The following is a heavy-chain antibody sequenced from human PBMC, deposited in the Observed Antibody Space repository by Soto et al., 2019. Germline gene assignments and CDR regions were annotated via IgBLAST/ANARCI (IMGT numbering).Heavy chain of an antibody. J-gene: IGHJ6*02. CDR3: AKVGTAAAEDYYYYYGMDV. V-gene: IGHV3-23*01. Sequence: GGSLRLFCAASGFTFSSYAMSWVRQAPGKGLEWVSAISVSGGSTYYADSVKGRFTISRDNSKNTLYLQMNSLRAEDTAVYYCAKVGTAAAEDYYYYYGMDVWGQGTTVTVSS. CDR1: GFTFSSYA. D-gene: IGHD6-13*01. CDR2: ISVSGGST.